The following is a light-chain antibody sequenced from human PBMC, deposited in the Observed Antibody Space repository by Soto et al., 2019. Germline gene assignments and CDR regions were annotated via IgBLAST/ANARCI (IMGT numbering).Light chain of an antibody. Sequence: EIVMTQSPATLSVSPGERATLSCRASQTISSNLAWYQQKPGQAPRLLIYAASTRATSIPATFSGSGSGTEFSLTISSLQSEDFAIYYCQQYSIWPITFGGGTKVEIK. CDR1: QTISSN. J-gene: IGKJ4*01. V-gene: IGKV3-15*01. CDR3: QQYSIWPIT. CDR2: AAS.